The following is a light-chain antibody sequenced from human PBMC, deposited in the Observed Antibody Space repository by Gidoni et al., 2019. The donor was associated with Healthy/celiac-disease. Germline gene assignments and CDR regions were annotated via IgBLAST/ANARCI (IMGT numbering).Light chain of an antibody. V-gene: IGKV3-11*01. CDR2: DAS. CDR1: QSVSSY. CDR3: KQRSNWPPGYT. J-gene: IGKJ2*01. Sequence: EIVLTQSPATLSLSPGERATLSCRASQSVSSYLAWYQQKPGQAPRLRIYDASNRATVITARFSGSGSGTDFTLTLSSLEPEDFAVYYCKQRSNWPPGYTFGQGTKLEIK.